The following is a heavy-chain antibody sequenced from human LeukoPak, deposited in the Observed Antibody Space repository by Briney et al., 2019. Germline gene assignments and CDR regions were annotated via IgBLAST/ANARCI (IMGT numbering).Heavy chain of an antibody. D-gene: IGHD2-15*01. V-gene: IGHV3-11*01. CDR1: GFTFSDYY. CDR3: AKGPNSAATGYLNWFDP. J-gene: IGHJ5*02. Sequence: GGSLRLSCAASGFTFSDYYMSWIRQAPGKGLEWVSYISSSGSTIYYADSVRGRFTISRDNSKNTLFLQMNSLRADDTAVYYCAKGPNSAATGYLNWFDPWGQGTLVTVSS. CDR2: ISSSGSTI.